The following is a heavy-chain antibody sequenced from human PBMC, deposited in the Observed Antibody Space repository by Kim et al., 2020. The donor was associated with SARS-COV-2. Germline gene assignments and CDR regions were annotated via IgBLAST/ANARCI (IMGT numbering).Heavy chain of an antibody. CDR3: ARDRAGTRDYYGMDV. CDR1: RFTFSSYG. V-gene: IGHV3-33*01. D-gene: IGHD1-7*01. CDR2: IWYDGSKR. J-gene: IGHJ6*02. Sequence: GGSLRLSCAASRFTFSSYGMHWVRQAPGRGLEWVVTIWYDGSKRNYVDSVKGRFTVSRDNSKNTLYLQMDSLRAEDTAVYYCARDRAGTRDYYGMDVWGQGTTVIVSS.